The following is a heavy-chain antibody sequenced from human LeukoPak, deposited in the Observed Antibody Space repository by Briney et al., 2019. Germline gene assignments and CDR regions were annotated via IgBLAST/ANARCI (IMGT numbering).Heavy chain of an antibody. Sequence: SETLSLTCTVSGGSISSSSYYWGWIRQPPGKGLEWIGSIYYSGSTYYNPSLKSRVTISVDTSKNQFSLKLSSVTAADTAVYYCARVRGDGYTYYYYYYMDVWGKGTTVTISS. CDR1: GGSISSSSYY. J-gene: IGHJ6*03. CDR3: ARVRGDGYTYYYYYYMDV. V-gene: IGHV4-39*07. CDR2: IYYSGST. D-gene: IGHD5-24*01.